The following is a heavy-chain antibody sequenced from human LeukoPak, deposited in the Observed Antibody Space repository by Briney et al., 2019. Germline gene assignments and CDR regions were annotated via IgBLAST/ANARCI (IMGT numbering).Heavy chain of an antibody. J-gene: IGHJ4*02. V-gene: IGHV3-30*02. D-gene: IGHD5-18*01. CDR2: IRYDGSNK. CDR3: AKDRAMVLSFTDY. CDR1: GFTFSSYG. Sequence: PGGSLRLSCAAFGFTFSSYGMHWVRQAPGKGLEWVAFIRYDGSNKYYADSVKGRFTISRDNSKNALYLQMNSLRAEDTAVYYCAKDRAMVLSFTDYWGQGTLVTVSS.